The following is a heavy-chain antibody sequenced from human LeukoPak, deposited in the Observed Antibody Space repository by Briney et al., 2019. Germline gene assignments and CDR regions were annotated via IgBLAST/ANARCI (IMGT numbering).Heavy chain of an antibody. J-gene: IGHJ4*02. CDR3: ARHVLEYQLPWTVDY. CDR1: GGSISSSSYY. V-gene: IGHV4-39*01. D-gene: IGHD2-2*01. CDR2: IYISGNT. Sequence: SETLALTCIVSGGSISSSSYYWGWIRQPPGKGLEWIGSIYISGNTYYSASLKSRVTMSVDTSKNQFSLKLSSVTAADTAVYYGARHVLEYQLPWTVDYWGQGTLVSVSS.